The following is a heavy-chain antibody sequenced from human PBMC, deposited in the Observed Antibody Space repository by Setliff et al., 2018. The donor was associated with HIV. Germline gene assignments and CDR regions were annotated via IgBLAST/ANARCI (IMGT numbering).Heavy chain of an antibody. Sequence: SETLSLTCAVYGGSFSGYFWTWIRQPPQKRLEWIGEINHGGDTNYNPSLKSRVTISVDTSRNQFSLKLSSVTAADTAVYYCARVGDFYDGSGHYSVLDALDMWGQGTKVTAS. V-gene: IGHV4-34*01. CDR1: GGSFSGYF. CDR2: INHGGDT. CDR3: ARVGDFYDGSGHYSVLDALDM. J-gene: IGHJ3*02. D-gene: IGHD3-22*01.